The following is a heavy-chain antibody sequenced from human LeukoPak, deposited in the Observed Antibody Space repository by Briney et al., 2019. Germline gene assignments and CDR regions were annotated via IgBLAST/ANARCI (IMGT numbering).Heavy chain of an antibody. CDR1: GFTFSAYS. CDR3: AKIERWLVHGFDL. Sequence: GGSLRLSCAASGFTFSAYSMNWVRQAPGKGLEWVASISGNGGSTYYADSVKGRFTISRDNSRNAVFLQMISPRDDDTAIYYCAKIERWLVHGFDLWGRGTLVTVSS. CDR2: ISGNGGST. J-gene: IGHJ2*01. V-gene: IGHV3-23*01. D-gene: IGHD6-19*01.